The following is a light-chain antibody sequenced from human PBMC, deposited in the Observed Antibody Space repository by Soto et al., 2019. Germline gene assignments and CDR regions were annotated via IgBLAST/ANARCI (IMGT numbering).Light chain of an antibody. CDR2: AAS. Sequence: DIQMTQSPSSLSASVGDRVTITCRASQSISNYLNWYQQKPGKVPKLLIFAASSLQSGVPSRFSGSGYGTDFTLTIRSLQPEDYASYSCQQSYSTPLVTFGQGTRLEIK. CDR1: QSISNY. CDR3: QQSYSTPLVT. J-gene: IGKJ5*01. V-gene: IGKV1-39*01.